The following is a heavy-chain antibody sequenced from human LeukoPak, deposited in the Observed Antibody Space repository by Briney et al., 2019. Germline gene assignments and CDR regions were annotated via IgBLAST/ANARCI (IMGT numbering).Heavy chain of an antibody. CDR1: GYTFTGYY. D-gene: IGHD3-10*01. CDR3: ARARLAMVRGNIAANWFDP. V-gene: IGHV1-2*02. CDR2: TNPNSGGT. Sequence: ASVKVSCKTSGYTFTGYYMHWVRQAPGQGLEWMGWTNPNSGGTNYAQKFQGRVTMTRDTSISTAYMELSRLRSDDTAVYYCARARLAMVRGNIAANWFDPWGQGTLVTVSS. J-gene: IGHJ5*02.